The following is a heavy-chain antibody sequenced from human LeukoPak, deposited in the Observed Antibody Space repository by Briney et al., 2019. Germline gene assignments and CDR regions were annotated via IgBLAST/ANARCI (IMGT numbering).Heavy chain of an antibody. D-gene: IGHD1-26*01. CDR3: ARVRGSYFYDY. CDR1: GFTFSNYA. Sequence: SGGSLRLSCAASGFTFSNYAMTWVRQAPGKGLEWVSDISTTGTSTSYADSVKGRFTISRDNSKNTLYLQMNSLRAEDTAVYYCARVRGSYFYDYWGQGTLVTVSS. J-gene: IGHJ4*02. CDR2: ISTTGTST. V-gene: IGHV3-23*01.